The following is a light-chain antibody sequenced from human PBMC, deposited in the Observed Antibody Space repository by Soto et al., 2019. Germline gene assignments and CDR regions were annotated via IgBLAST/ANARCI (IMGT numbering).Light chain of an antibody. CDR3: QQYNNRRT. V-gene: IGKV3-15*01. Sequence: EIVMTQSPATLSVSPGERATLSCRASQSVSSNLAWYQQKPGQAPRLLIYGASTRATGIPARFSGSGSGTEFTLTISSLQSEDFAVYSCQQYNNRRTFGQGTKVEIK. J-gene: IGKJ1*01. CDR1: QSVSSN. CDR2: GAS.